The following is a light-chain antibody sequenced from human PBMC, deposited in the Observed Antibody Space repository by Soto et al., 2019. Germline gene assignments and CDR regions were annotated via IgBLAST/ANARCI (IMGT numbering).Light chain of an antibody. CDR2: GAS. Sequence: EIVMTQSPVALSVSPGERATLSCRASQSVSSNLSWYQQKPGQAPRLLIYGASTRATGIPARFSGSGSGTEFTLTISSLQSEDFAVYYCQQYNNWPPITFGQGTRLEIK. CDR1: QSVSSN. V-gene: IGKV3-15*01. CDR3: QQYNNWPPIT. J-gene: IGKJ5*01.